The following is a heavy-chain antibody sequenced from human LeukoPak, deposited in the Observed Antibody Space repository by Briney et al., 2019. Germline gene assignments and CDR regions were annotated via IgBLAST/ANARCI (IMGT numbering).Heavy chain of an antibody. J-gene: IGHJ6*03. CDR3: ARAPAGSMDV. Sequence: GESLKISCKNSGYSFTSYWIAWVRQMPGKGLEWVGIIYPGDSDTRYSPSFQGQVTISADKSISTAYLQWSSLKASDTAMYFCARAPAGSMDVWGKGTTVTISS. CDR2: IYPGDSDT. V-gene: IGHV5-51*01. CDR1: GYSFTSYW.